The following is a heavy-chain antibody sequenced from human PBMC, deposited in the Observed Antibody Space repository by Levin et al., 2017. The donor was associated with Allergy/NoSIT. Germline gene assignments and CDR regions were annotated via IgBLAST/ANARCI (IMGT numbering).Heavy chain of an antibody. J-gene: IGHJ6*02. Sequence: GESLKISCAASGFTFSSYSINWVRQAPGKGLEWVSYISSNSRTIYYADSVKGRFTISRENAKNSLYLQMNSLRAEDTAVYYCAYGSGSYYYYYGLDVWGQGTTVTVSS. V-gene: IGHV3-48*01. CDR1: GFTFSSYS. D-gene: IGHD3-10*01. CDR3: AYGSGSYYYYYGLDV. CDR2: ISSNSRTI.